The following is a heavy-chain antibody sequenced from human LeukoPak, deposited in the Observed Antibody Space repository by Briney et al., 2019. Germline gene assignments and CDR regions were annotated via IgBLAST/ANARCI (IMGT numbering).Heavy chain of an antibody. CDR1: GYTFTDYY. V-gene: IGHV1-2*02. CDR3: AREYCSKTSCYGGGHDY. Sequence: GASVKVSCKASGYTFTDYYMHWVRQAPGQGLECRGWINPNSGGTNFAQRSQGRVTMTRDTSITTAYMELSRLRSDDTAVYYCAREYCSKTSCYGGGHDYWGQGTLVTVSS. CDR2: INPNSGGT. D-gene: IGHD2-2*01. J-gene: IGHJ4*02.